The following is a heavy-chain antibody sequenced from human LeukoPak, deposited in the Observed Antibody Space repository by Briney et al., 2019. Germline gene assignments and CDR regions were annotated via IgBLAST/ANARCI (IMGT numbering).Heavy chain of an antibody. J-gene: IGHJ4*02. Sequence: GASVKVSCKASGGTFSSYAISWVRQAPGQGLEWMGGIIPIFGTANYAQKFQGRVTITADESTSTAYMELSSLRSEDTAVYYCAREPAVAAAGDFYYFDYWGQGTLVTVSS. CDR1: GGTFSSYA. CDR3: AREPAVAAAGDFYYFDY. V-gene: IGHV1-69*13. CDR2: IIPIFGTA. D-gene: IGHD6-13*01.